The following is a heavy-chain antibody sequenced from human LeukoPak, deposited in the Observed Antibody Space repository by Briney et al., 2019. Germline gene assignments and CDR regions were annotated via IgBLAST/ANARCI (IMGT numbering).Heavy chain of an antibody. CDR3: ASEQFYFDSGGFPS. CDR2: VYSTGTT. V-gene: IGHV4-61*02. D-gene: IGHD3-22*01. J-gene: IGHJ4*02. Sequence: SETLSLTCSVAGDSISSGSKYWNWIRQPAGKGLQWIGRVYSTGTTNYNSSLKSRLTVSLDTSKNQFSLNLRSVIAADTAVYYCASEQFYFDSGGFPSWGQGTLVTVSS. CDR1: GDSISSGSKY.